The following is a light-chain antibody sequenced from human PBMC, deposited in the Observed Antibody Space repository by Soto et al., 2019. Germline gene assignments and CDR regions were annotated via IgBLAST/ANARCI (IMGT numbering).Light chain of an antibody. CDR3: AAWDDSLNGYV. V-gene: IGLV1-44*01. Sequence: QSVLTQPPSASGTPGQRVTISCSGSSSNIGSNTVNWYQQLPGTAPKLYIYSNNQRPSGVPDRFSGSKSGTSASLAISGLQSEDEADYYCAAWDDSLNGYVFGPGTKLTVL. J-gene: IGLJ1*01. CDR2: SNN. CDR1: SSNIGSNT.